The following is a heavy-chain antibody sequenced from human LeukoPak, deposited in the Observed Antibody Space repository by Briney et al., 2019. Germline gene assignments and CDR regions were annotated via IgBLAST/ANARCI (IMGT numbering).Heavy chain of an antibody. V-gene: IGHV7-4-1*02. CDR3: ARDRGCGGDCYSPSTVWYFDL. D-gene: IGHD2-21*02. Sequence: ASVKVSCKASGYTFTNYYIHWVRQAPGQGLEWMGWINTNTGNPTYAQGFTGRFVFSLDTSVSTAYLQISSLKAEDTAVYYCARDRGCGGDCYSPSTVWYFDLWGRGTLVTVSS. CDR2: INTNTGNP. CDR1: GYTFTNYY. J-gene: IGHJ2*01.